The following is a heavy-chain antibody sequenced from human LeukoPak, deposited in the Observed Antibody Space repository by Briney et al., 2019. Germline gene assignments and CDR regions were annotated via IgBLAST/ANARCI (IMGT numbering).Heavy chain of an antibody. CDR1: GGSISNADYY. CDR3: ARQLPTAAADTRGYFDY. CDR2: MFYGGTN. J-gene: IGHJ4*01. D-gene: IGHD6-13*01. Sequence: SETLSRTCSVSGGSISNADYYWGWIRQAPGKGLEWIGSMFYGGTNHYNPSLKSRATISVDTSKNQFSLKLTSVTAADAAIYYCARQLPTAAADTRGYFDYWGQGAVVTVSS. V-gene: IGHV4-39*01.